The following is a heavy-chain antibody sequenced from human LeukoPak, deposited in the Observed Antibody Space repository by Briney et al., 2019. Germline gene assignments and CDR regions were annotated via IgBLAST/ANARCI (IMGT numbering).Heavy chain of an antibody. CDR2: INSDGSST. CDR1: GFTFSNYW. CDR3: ARDPGAFGSGSYQIDY. Sequence: GGSLRLSCAASGFTFSNYWMHWVRQAPGKGLVWVSRINSDGSSTSYADSVKGRFTISRDNAKNTLYLQMNSLRAEDTAVYYCARDPGAFGSGSYQIDYWGQGTLVTVSS. D-gene: IGHD3-10*01. J-gene: IGHJ4*02. V-gene: IGHV3-74*01.